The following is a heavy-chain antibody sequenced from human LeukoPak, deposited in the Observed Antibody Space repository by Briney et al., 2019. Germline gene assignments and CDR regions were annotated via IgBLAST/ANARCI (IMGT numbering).Heavy chain of an antibody. CDR3: ARDRDTMVRGAIWRVRGSWFDP. CDR2: INPKSGGT. J-gene: IGHJ5*02. V-gene: IGHV1-2*06. CDR1: GYTFTGYY. Sequence: GASVKVSCKASGYTFTGYYIHWVRQAPGQGLEWMGRINPKSGGTNYAQKFQGRVTMTRDTSINTAYMELSGLRSDDTAMYFCARDRDTMVRGAIWRVRGSWFDPWGQGTLVTVSS. D-gene: IGHD3-10*01.